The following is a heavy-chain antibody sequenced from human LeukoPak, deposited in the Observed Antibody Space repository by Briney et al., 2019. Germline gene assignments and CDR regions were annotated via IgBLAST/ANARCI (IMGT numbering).Heavy chain of an antibody. J-gene: IGHJ4*02. CDR1: GYTLTELS. CDR2: FDLGDGER. Sequence: GASVKVSCNVSGYTLTELSMHWVRQAPGKGLEWMGGFDLGDGERVYAQKLQGRLTMTEDTSTDTAYMELSSLRSEDTATYYCAAGAQLPIDYWGQGTLVTVSS. V-gene: IGHV1-24*01. CDR3: AAGAQLPIDY. D-gene: IGHD1-1*01.